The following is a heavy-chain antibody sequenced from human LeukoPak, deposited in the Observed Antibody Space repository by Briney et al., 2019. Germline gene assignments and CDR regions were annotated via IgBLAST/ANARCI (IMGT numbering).Heavy chain of an antibody. CDR3: ARSPGCGGSCYSGNYYYYGMDV. CDR2: IYYSWHA. V-gene: IGHV4-59*01. Sequence: SGTLSLTCPVSGGSISSYDWSWIRQAPGKGLEWIGYIYYSWHAKYNPSLKSRVTISVDTSKNQFSLKLSSVTAADTAVYYCARSPGCGGSCYSGNYYYYGMDVWGKGTTVTVSS. D-gene: IGHD2-15*01. CDR1: GGSISSYD. J-gene: IGHJ6*04.